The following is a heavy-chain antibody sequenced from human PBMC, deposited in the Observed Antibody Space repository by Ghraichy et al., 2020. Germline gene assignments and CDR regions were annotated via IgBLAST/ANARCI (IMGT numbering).Heavy chain of an antibody. CDR3: AKARIYCSSTSCYIPYIDY. V-gene: IGHV3-23*01. CDR2: ISGSGGST. Sequence: GGSLRLSCAASGFTFSSYAMSWVRQAPGKGLEWVSAISGSGGSTYYADSVKGRFTISRDNSKNTLYLQMNSLRAEDTAVYYCAKARIYCSSTSCYIPYIDYWGQGTLVTVSS. D-gene: IGHD2-2*02. J-gene: IGHJ4*02. CDR1: GFTFSSYA.